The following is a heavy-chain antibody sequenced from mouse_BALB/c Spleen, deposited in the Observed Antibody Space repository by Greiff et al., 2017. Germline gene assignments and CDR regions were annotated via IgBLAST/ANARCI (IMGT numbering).Heavy chain of an antibody. D-gene: IGHD1-2*01. CDR3: ARSANWYFDV. CDR2: IDPANGNT. V-gene: IGHV14-3*02. Sequence: EVQLQESGAELVKPGASVKLSCTASGFNIKDTYMHWVKQRPEQGLEWIGRIDPANGNTKYDPKFQGKATITADTSSNTAYLQLSSLTSEDTAVYYCARSANWYFDVWGAGTTVTVSS. CDR1: GFNIKDTY. J-gene: IGHJ1*01.